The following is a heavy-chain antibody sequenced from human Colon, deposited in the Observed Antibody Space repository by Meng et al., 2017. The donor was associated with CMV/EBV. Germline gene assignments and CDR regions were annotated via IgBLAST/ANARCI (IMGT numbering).Heavy chain of an antibody. J-gene: IGHJ4*02. CDR3: VKEGSSGHTFEY. D-gene: IGHD6-19*01. V-gene: IGHV3-30*02. Sequence: VKPVEVGGGVGQSGGSLRLSCEASGFTFRSYGMHWVRQSPGKGLEWVAFIQYDGSNKYYADSVKGRFTISRDNSKNTLSLEMNSLRPEDTAVYYCVKEGSSGHTFEYWGQGTLVTVSS. CDR2: IQYDGSNK. CDR1: GFTFRSYG.